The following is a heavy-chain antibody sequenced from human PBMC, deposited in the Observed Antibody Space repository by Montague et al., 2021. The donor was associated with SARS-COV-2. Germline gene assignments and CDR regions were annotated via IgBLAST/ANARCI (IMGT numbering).Heavy chain of an antibody. J-gene: IGHJ6*02. Sequence: TLSLTCTVSGATITSDRYYWTWIRQHPGKSLEYIGNIYYNGSTYYNPSLKSRLTMSVDMSKNQFSLKLRSVTAADTAMYFCARWAALIYYYGLDVWGRGTTVTVSS. CDR3: ARWAALIYYYGLDV. CDR1: GATITSDRYY. D-gene: IGHD3-10*01. V-gene: IGHV4-31*03. CDR2: IYYNGST.